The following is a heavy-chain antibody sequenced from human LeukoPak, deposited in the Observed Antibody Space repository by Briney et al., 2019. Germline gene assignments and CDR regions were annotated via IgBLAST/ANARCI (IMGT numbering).Heavy chain of an antibody. Sequence: PGGSLRLSCAASGFTFSSYAMHWVRQAPGKGLEWVAVISYDGGNKYYADSVKGRFTISRDNSKNTLYLQMNSLRAEDTAVYYYARDATTVTTRFYFDYWGQGTLVTVSS. CDR3: ARDATTVTTRFYFDY. CDR1: GFTFSSYA. D-gene: IGHD4-17*01. J-gene: IGHJ4*02. CDR2: ISYDGGNK. V-gene: IGHV3-30-3*01.